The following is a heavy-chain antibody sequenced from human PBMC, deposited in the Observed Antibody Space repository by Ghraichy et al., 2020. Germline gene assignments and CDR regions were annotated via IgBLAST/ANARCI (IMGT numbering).Heavy chain of an antibody. D-gene: IGHD4-23*01. CDR2: INHSGST. J-gene: IGHJ6*02. CDR3: ASGGSTTVGPVGV. CDR1: GGSFSGYY. V-gene: IGHV4-34*01. Sequence: SETLSLTCAVYGGSFSGYYWSWIRQPPGKGLEWIGEINHSGSTNYNPSLKSRVTISVDTAKNQFSLKLSSVTAADTAVYYCASGGSTTVGPVGVWGQGTTVTVSS.